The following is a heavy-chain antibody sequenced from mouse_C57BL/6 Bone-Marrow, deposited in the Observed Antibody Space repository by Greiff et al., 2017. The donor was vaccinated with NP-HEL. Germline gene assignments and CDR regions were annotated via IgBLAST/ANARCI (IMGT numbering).Heavy chain of an antibody. CDR2: SRNKANDYTT. V-gene: IGHV7-1*01. CDR1: GFTFSDFY. CDR3: ARDAMRSYAMDY. J-gene: IGHJ4*01. Sequence: EVMLVESGGGLVQSGRSLRLSCATSGFTFSDFYMEWVRQAPGKGLEWIAASRNKANDYTTEYSASVKGRFIVSRDTSQSILYLQMNALRAEDTAIYYCARDAMRSYAMDYRGQGTSVTVSS.